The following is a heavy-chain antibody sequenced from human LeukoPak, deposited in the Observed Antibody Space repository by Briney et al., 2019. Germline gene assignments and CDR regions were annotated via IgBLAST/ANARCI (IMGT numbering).Heavy chain of an antibody. D-gene: IGHD2-15*01. CDR1: GYTLTELS. J-gene: IGHJ4*02. CDR3: ATDLAYCSCGSCNDY. CDR2: FDPEDGET. Sequence: ESSVKVSCKVSGYTLTELSMHWVRQAPGKGLEWMGGFDPEDGETIYAQKFQGRVTMTEDTSTDTAYMELSSLRSEDTAVYYCATDLAYCSCGSCNDYWGQGTLVTVSS. V-gene: IGHV1-24*01.